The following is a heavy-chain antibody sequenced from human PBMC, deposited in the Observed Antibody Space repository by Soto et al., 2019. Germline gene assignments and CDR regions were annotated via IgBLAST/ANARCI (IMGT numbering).Heavy chain of an antibody. CDR2: MYNSERT. Sequence: PSETLSLTCTVSGGSISVYYRSWIRQPAGKGLEWIGRMYNSERTNYNPSLKSRVTMSMDTSKNQFSLKLTSVTAADTAVYFCAREPLAHSYFDLWGQGTLVTVSS. CDR3: AREPLAHSYFDL. J-gene: IGHJ4*02. V-gene: IGHV4-4*07. CDR1: GGSISVYY.